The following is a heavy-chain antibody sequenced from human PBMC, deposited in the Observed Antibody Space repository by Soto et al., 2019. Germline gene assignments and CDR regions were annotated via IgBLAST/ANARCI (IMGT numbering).Heavy chain of an antibody. CDR2: IYYSGST. CDR3: ARGREINDYNYYYYYGMDV. Sequence: SETLSLTCTVSGGSISSGGYYWSWIRQHPGKGLEWIGYIYYSGSTYYNPSLKSRVTISVDTSKNQFSLKLSSVTAADTAVYYCARGREINDYNYYYYYGMDVWGQGTTVTVSS. V-gene: IGHV4-31*03. D-gene: IGHD4-4*01. CDR1: GGSISSGGYY. J-gene: IGHJ6*02.